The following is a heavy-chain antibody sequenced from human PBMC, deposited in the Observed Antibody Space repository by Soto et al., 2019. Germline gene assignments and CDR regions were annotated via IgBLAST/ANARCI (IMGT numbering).Heavy chain of an antibody. CDR3: VRGGKTAGAFDI. CDR2: IWDDGIQK. V-gene: IGHV3-33*01. CDR1: GFTFSNYG. D-gene: IGHD2-21*02. J-gene: IGHJ3*02. Sequence: QVQLVESGGGVVQPGRSLRLSCAASGFTFSNYGMHWVRRAPGKGLEWVAVIWDDGIQKYYVDSVKGRFTISRDNSENTLFLQMNSLTGEDTAVYYCVRGGKTAGAFDIWGQGTMVTVSS.